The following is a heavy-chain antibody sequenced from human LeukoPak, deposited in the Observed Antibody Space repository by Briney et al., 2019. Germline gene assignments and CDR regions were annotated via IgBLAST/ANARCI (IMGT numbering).Heavy chain of an antibody. D-gene: IGHD3-16*01. CDR1: GFTFSSYA. J-gene: IGHJ4*02. Sequence: PGGSLRLSCAASGFTFSSYAMHWVRQAPGKGLEWVAVISYDGSNKYYADSVKGRFTISRDNSKNTLYLQMNSLRAEDTAVYYCAKVFGYDYAWGSYFDYWGQGTLVTVSS. V-gene: IGHV3-30*04. CDR3: AKVFGYDYAWGSYFDY. CDR2: ISYDGSNK.